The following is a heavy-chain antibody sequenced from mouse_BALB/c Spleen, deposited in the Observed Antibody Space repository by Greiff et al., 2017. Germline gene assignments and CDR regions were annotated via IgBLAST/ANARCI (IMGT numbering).Heavy chain of an antibody. Sequence: EVQRVESGGGLVKPGGSLKLSCAASGFTFSSYAMSWVRQTPEKRLEWVATISSGGSYTYYPDSVKGRFTISRDNAKNTLYLQMSSLRSEDTAMYYCARFMITPCAYWGPGALVTVSA. CDR1: GFTFSSYA. D-gene: IGHD2-4*01. V-gene: IGHV5-9-3*01. CDR3: ARFMITPCAY. J-gene: IGHJ3*01. CDR2: ISSGGSYT.